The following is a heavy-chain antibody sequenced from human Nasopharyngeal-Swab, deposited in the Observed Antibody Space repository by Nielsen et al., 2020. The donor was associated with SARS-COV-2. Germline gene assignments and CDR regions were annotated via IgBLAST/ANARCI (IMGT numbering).Heavy chain of an antibody. CDR1: GFTFSTYW. V-gene: IGHV3-7*01. J-gene: IGHJ4*02. Sequence: GESLKISCAASGFTFSTYWMNWVRQTPGKGLEWVANIKQDGSDKRYVDSVKGRFTISRDNAKNSLYLQMISLRAEDTAVYYCAGGTGWVFNCWGQGTLVTVSS. CDR3: AGGTGWVFNC. D-gene: IGHD2-8*02. CDR2: IKQDGSDK.